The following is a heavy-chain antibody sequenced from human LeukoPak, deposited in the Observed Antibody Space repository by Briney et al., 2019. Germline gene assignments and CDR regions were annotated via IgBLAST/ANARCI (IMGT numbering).Heavy chain of an antibody. Sequence: ASVKVSCKASGYTFTSYGISWVRQAPGQGLEWMGWISAYNGNTNYAQRLQGRVTMTTDTSTSTAYMELRSLRSDDTAVYYCARVSGGQAHDSSFDYWGQGTLVTVSS. D-gene: IGHD2-15*01. CDR2: ISAYNGNT. CDR1: GYTFTSYG. J-gene: IGHJ4*02. CDR3: ARVSGGQAHDSSFDY. V-gene: IGHV1-18*01.